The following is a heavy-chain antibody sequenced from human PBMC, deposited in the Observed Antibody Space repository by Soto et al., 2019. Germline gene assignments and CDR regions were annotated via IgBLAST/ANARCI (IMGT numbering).Heavy chain of an antibody. Sequence: QVQLVQSGAEVKKPGSSVKVSCKASGGTFSSYAISWVRQAPGQGLEWMGGIIPILGTANYAQKFQGRVTITADESTSTAYMELSSLRSEDTAVYYCASSYYDSSGYYYDPMASAGIFDYWGQGTLVTVSS. J-gene: IGHJ4*02. V-gene: IGHV1-69*01. CDR1: GGTFSSYA. CDR2: IIPILGTA. CDR3: ASSYYDSSGYYYDPMASAGIFDY. D-gene: IGHD3-22*01.